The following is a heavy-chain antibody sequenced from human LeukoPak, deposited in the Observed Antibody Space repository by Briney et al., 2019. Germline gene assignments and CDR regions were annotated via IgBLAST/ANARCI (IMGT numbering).Heavy chain of an antibody. CDR1: GFTFDDYA. CDR3: AKDKSYYDEGTVDY. J-gene: IGHJ4*02. V-gene: IGHV3-9*01. D-gene: IGHD3-22*01. Sequence: GGSLRLSCAASGFTFDDYAMHWVRQAPGKGLEWVSGISWNSGSRGYAASVKGRFTISRDNAKNSLYLQMNSLRAEDTALYYCAKDKSYYDEGTVDYWGQGTLVTVSS. CDR2: ISWNSGSR.